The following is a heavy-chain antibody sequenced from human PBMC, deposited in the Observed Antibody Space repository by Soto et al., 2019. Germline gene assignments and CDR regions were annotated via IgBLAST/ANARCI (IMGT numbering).Heavy chain of an antibody. CDR2: ISYDGNNK. V-gene: IGHV3-30-3*01. CDR3: ARVPRDSSTWSFDY. Sequence: VQLVESGGGVVQPGRSLRLSCAASGFTFSTYAMHWVRQAPGKGLEWVAVISYDGNNKYYADSVKGRCTISRDNSKNTLYVQMSSLRADDTAVYYCARVPRDSSTWSFDYWGQGTLVTVSS. CDR1: GFTFSTYA. J-gene: IGHJ4*02. D-gene: IGHD6-13*01.